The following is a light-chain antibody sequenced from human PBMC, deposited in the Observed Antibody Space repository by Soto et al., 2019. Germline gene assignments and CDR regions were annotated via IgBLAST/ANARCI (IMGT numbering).Light chain of an antibody. J-gene: IGLJ2*01. Sequence: SVLTQPPSVSGAPGQRVTISCTGSRSNIGAGYDVRWYQQLPGTAPKLLIYGNSNRPSGVPDRFSGSKSGTSASLAITGLQAEDEADYYCQSYDSSLSGYVVFGGGTKVTVL. CDR2: GNS. CDR3: QSYDSSLSGYVV. CDR1: RSNIGAGYD. V-gene: IGLV1-40*01.